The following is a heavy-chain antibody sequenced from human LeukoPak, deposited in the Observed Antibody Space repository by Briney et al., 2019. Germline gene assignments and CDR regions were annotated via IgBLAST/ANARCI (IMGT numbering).Heavy chain of an antibody. D-gene: IGHD5-12*01. Sequence: GVSLRLSCAASGFPLRSYSMSWVRQAPGKGLEWVSAISGSGGYTYYADSVKGWFTISRDSSKNTLYLQMNSLRAEDTAVYYCAKEYSGYDFDYWGQGTLVTVSS. CDR3: AKEYSGYDFDY. CDR2: ISGSGGYT. J-gene: IGHJ4*02. CDR1: GFPLRSYS. V-gene: IGHV3-23*01.